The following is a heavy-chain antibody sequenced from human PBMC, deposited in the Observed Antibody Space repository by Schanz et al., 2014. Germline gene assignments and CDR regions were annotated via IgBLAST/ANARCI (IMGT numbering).Heavy chain of an antibody. CDR1: GFTFSSYA. Sequence: EGQFLESGGGLIQPGGSLRLSCAASGFTFSSYAMSWVRQAPGKGLEWVSAISGSGGSTYYADSVKGRFTISRDNSKNTLYLQMNSLRAEDTAVYYCAKDPSHGDYDSYFDYWGQGTLVTVSS. D-gene: IGHD3-22*01. V-gene: IGHV3-23*01. J-gene: IGHJ4*02. CDR2: ISGSGGST. CDR3: AKDPSHGDYDSYFDY.